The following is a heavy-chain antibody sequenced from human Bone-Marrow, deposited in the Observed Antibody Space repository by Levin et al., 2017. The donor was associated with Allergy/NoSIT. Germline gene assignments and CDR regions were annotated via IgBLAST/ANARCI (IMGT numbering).Heavy chain of an antibody. D-gene: IGHD3-22*01. J-gene: IGHJ5*02. CDR2: ISYDGSNK. CDR1: GFTFSSYG. Sequence: GGSLRLSCAASGFTFSSYGMHWVRQAPGKGLEWVAVISYDGSNKYYADSVKGRFTISRDNSKNTLYLQMNSLRAEDTAVYYCAKDQYYDSSGYSVFDPWGQGTLVTVSS. V-gene: IGHV3-30*18. CDR3: AKDQYYDSSGYSVFDP.